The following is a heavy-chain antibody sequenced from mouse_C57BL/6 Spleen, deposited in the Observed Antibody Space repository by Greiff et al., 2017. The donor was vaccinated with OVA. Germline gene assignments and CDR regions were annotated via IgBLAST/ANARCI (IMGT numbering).Heavy chain of an antibody. J-gene: IGHJ1*03. Sequence: QVQLKQPGAELVKPGASVKLSCKASGYTFTSYWMQWVKQRPGQGLEWIGEIDPSDSYTNYNQKFKGKATLTVDTSSSTAYMQLSSLTSEDSAVYYGARKFYYDHWYFDVWGTGTTVTVSS. V-gene: IGHV1-50*01. CDR3: ARKFYYDHWYFDV. CDR1: GYTFTSYW. D-gene: IGHD2-4*01. CDR2: IDPSDSYT.